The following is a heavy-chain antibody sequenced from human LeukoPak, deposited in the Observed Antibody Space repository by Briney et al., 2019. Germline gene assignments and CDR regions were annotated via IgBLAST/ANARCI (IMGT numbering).Heavy chain of an antibody. CDR2: IVVGSGNT. Sequence: GASVKVSCKASGFTFTSSAVQWVRQARGQRLEWIGWIVVGSGNTNYAQKFQERVTITRDMSTSTAYMELSSQRSEDTAVYYCAAQWGYSSGYTRDYWGQGTLVTVSS. CDR3: AAQWGYSSGYTRDY. V-gene: IGHV1-58*01. J-gene: IGHJ4*02. CDR1: GFTFTSSA. D-gene: IGHD3-22*01.